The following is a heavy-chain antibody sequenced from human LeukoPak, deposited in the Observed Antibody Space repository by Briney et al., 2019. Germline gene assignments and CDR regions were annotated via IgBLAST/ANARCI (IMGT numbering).Heavy chain of an antibody. D-gene: IGHD2-15*01. V-gene: IGHV4-61*01. J-gene: IGHJ5*02. CDR2: ISDSGST. CDR3: ARYHQPSGPNWLDR. CDR1: GGSDSSGSYH. Sequence: SETLSLTCAVSGGSDSSGSYHWSWIRQPPGKGLEWIGDISDSGSTNYNPSLKGRVTISVDTSKNQFSLSLSSVTAADTAVYYCARYHQPSGPNWLDRWGQGTLVTVSS.